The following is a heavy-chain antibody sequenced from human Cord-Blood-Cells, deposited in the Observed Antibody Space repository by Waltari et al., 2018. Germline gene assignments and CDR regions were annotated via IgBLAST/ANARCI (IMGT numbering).Heavy chain of an antibody. CDR2: INPNSGST. Sequence: QVQLVQSGAEVKKPGASVKVSCKASGYTFTGYYMHWVRQAPGQGLEWMGWINPNSGSTNYAQKFQGRVTMTRDTSISTAYMELSRLRSDDTAVYYCARDGGSYYNDYWGQGTLVTVSS. J-gene: IGHJ4*02. CDR1: GYTFTGYY. D-gene: IGHD1-26*01. V-gene: IGHV1-2*02. CDR3: ARDGGSYYNDY.